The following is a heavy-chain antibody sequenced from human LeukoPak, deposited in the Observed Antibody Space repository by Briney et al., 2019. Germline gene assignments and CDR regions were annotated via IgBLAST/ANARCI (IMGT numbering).Heavy chain of an antibody. CDR2: MSAKGANT. Sequence: GGSLRLSCAASGFTFSSYAMSWVRQAPGKGLEWGSAMSAKGANTYYADSLKGRFTNPRNNSKNTMYMQMNSLRAEDTAVYYCAKCQFVVVVVAAGGVGAFDIWGQGTMVTVSS. V-gene: IGHV3-23*01. CDR3: AKCQFVVVVVAAGGVGAFDI. D-gene: IGHD2-15*01. CDR1: GFTFSSYA. J-gene: IGHJ3*02.